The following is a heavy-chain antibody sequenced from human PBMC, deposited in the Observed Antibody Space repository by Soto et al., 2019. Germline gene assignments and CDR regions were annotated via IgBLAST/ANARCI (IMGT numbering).Heavy chain of an antibody. J-gene: IGHJ6*02. CDR1: GFTFNNYA. Sequence: GASLRLSCAASGFTFNNYAMHWVRQAPGKGLEWVALISYDGSNKYYADSMKGRFTISRDNSKNTLYLQMNSLRAEDTAVYYCAKLGVGATRYYYYGMDVWGQGTTVTVSS. CDR2: ISYDGSNK. CDR3: AKLGVGATRYYYYGMDV. D-gene: IGHD1-26*01. V-gene: IGHV3-30-3*02.